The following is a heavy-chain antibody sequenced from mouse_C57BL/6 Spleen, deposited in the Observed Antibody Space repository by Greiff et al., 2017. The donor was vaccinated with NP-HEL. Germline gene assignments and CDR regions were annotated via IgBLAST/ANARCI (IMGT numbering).Heavy chain of an antibody. V-gene: IGHV1-34*01. CDR2: IYPNNGGN. D-gene: IGHD4-1*01. CDR3: ARGDWDVDYAMDY. J-gene: IGHJ4*01. Sequence: EVQGVESGPELVKPGASVKMSCKASGYTFTDYYMHWVKQSHGKSLEWIGYIYPNNGGNGYNQKFKGQATLTVDKSSSTAYMELRSLTSEDSAVYYCARGDWDVDYAMDYWGQGTSVTVSS. CDR1: GYTFTDYY.